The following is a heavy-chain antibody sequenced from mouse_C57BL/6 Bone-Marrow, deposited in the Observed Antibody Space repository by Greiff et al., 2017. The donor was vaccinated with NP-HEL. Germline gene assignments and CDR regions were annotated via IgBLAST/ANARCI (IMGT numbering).Heavy chain of an antibody. V-gene: IGHV1-54*01. Sequence: VQLQESGAELVRPGTSVKVSCKASGYAFTNYLIEWVKQRPGQGLEWIGVINPGSGGTNYNEKFKGKATLTADKSSSTAYMQLSSLTSEDSAVYFCARSGADWGQGTLVTVSA. CDR3: ARSGAD. J-gene: IGHJ3*01. D-gene: IGHD3-2*02. CDR1: GYAFTNYL. CDR2: INPGSGGT.